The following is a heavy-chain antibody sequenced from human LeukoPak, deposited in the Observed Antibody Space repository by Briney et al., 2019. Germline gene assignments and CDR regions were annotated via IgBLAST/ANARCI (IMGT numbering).Heavy chain of an antibody. D-gene: IGHD3-10*01. CDR1: GFSFNSYA. CDR3: ATELRILSWGVDAFDI. CDR2: ISYDGSKT. Sequence: PGRSLRLSCARSGFSFNSYAVHGVRQAPGKGVEGVAFISYDGSKTYHADSVKGRFTISRDTSKTTLYLQMNSLRAEDTAVYYCATELRILSWGVDAFDIWGQGTMVTV. V-gene: IGHV3-30*04. J-gene: IGHJ3*02.